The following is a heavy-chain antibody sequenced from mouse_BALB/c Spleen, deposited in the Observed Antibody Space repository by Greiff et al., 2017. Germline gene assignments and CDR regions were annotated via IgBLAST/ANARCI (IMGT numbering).Heavy chain of an antibody. D-gene: IGHD1-1*01. CDR3: ARSGRIGDRRDYGSHAMDY. V-gene: IGHV1-39*01. CDR1: GYSFTGYN. CDR2: IDPYYGGT. Sequence: EVQLVESGPELEKPGASVKISCKASGYSFTGYNMNWVKQSNGKSLEWIGNIDPYYGGTSYNQKFKGKATLTVDKSSSTAYMQLKSLTSEDSAVYYCARSGRIGDRRDYGSHAMDYWGQGTSVTVSS. J-gene: IGHJ4*01.